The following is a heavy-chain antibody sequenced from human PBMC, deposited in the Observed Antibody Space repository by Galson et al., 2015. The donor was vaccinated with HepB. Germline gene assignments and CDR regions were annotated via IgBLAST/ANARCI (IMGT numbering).Heavy chain of an antibody. J-gene: IGHJ4*02. CDR2: IRAKASGGTR. V-gene: IGHV3-49*03. CDR1: GFTFDDYA. Sequence: SLRLSCAVSGFTFDDYAMSWFRQAPGKGLEWVGFIRAKASGGTRQYAASVKGRFTISRDDSKSIAYLQMNSLKTEDTAMYYRTREPREPWLVPSYYFDYWGQGTLVTVSS. D-gene: IGHD6-19*01. CDR3: TREPREPWLVPSYYFDY.